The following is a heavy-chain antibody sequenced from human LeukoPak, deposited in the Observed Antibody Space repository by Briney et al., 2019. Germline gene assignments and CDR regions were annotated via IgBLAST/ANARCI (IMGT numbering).Heavy chain of an antibody. CDR2: IKRDGFEK. J-gene: IGHJ4*02. D-gene: IGHD6-25*01. V-gene: IGHV3-7*01. CDR3: ARLSTAAADSDY. CDR1: GFTFSSSW. Sequence: GGSLRLSCVASGFTFSSSWMSWVRQAPGKGLEWVANIKRDGFEKFYVDSVKGRFTISRDNAKNSLFLQMNSLRAEDTAVYYCARLSTAAADSDYWGQGTLVTVSS.